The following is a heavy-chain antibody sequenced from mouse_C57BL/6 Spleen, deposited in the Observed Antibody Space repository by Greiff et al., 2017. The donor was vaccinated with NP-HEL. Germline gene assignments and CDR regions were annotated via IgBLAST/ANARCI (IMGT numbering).Heavy chain of an antibody. CDR1: GFTFSSYT. D-gene: IGHD1-1*01. V-gene: IGHV5-9*01. J-gene: IGHJ4*01. Sequence: VQLKGSGGGLVKPGGSLKLSCAASGFTFSSYTMSWVRQTPEKRLEWVATISGGGGNTYYPDSVKGRFTISRDNAKNTLYLQMSSLRSEDTALYYCARHYYGSTSYYAMDYWGQGTSVTVSS. CDR2: ISGGGGNT. CDR3: ARHYYGSTSYYAMDY.